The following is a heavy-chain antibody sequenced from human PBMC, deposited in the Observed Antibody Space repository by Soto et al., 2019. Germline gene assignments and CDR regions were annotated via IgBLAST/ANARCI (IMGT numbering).Heavy chain of an antibody. CDR2: ISPYSADT. V-gene: IGHV1-18*01. J-gene: IGHJ5*02. Sequence: QVQLVQSGPEVKKPGASVKVSCQASGYTFTDYVITWVRQAPGRGLEWMGWISPYSADTNYAQKFQCRLTITADTSTGKAYMELTTLTPDDTAVYFCARDLGTEYSDPWGQGTLVTVSS. CDR1: GYTFTDYV. D-gene: IGHD5-12*01. CDR3: ARDLGTEYSDP.